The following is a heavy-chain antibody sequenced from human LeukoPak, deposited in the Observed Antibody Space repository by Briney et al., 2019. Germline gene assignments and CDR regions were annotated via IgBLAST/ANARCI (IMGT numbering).Heavy chain of an antibody. CDR3: VRVATETYAFDY. V-gene: IGHV3-72*01. CDR1: GFTFSDHY. J-gene: IGHJ4*02. Sequence: GGSLRLSCAVSGFTFSDHYMDWVRQAPGKGLEWIGRIRNKANSYTTEYAASVKGRFTISRDDSKNSLYLQMNSLKIEDTAVYYCVRVATETYAFDYWGQGTLVTVSS. D-gene: IGHD1-1*01. CDR2: IRNKANSYTT.